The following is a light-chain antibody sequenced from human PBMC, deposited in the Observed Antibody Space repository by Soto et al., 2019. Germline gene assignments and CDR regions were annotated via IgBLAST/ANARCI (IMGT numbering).Light chain of an antibody. CDR1: QSISSY. CDR2: AAS. Sequence: DIQMTQSPSSLSASVGDRVTITCRASQSISSYLNWYQQKPGKAPKLLIYAASSLKSGVPSRFSGGGSGTDFTLTISSLQPEDFATYYCQQSYSTPRTFGQGTKLEIK. CDR3: QQSYSTPRT. J-gene: IGKJ2*01. V-gene: IGKV1-39*01.